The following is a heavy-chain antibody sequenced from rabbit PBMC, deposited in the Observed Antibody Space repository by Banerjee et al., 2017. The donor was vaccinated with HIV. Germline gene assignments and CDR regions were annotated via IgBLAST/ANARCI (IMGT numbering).Heavy chain of an antibody. J-gene: IGHJ3*01. Sequence: QLEESGGGLVPPGGSLKLSCKASGFSLSSYAMNWVRQAPGQGLEWTGYIDPVLGRTYYASWVNGRFTISSHNAQNTLYLQLNSLTAADTATYFCARRIYWHDSDATYAYATSRLDLWGPGTLVTVS. V-gene: IGHV1S7*01. CDR2: IDPVLGRT. CDR3: ARRIYWHDSDATYAYATSRLDL. CDR1: GFSLSSYA. D-gene: IGHD6-1*01.